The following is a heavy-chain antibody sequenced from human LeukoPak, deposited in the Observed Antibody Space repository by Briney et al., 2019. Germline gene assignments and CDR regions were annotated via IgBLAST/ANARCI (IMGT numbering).Heavy chain of an antibody. V-gene: IGHV4-59*01. J-gene: IGHJ6*02. CDR2: IYYSGST. CDR1: GGSISDYY. Sequence: PSETLSLTCTVSGGSISDYYWNWMRQPPGKGLEWIGYIYYSGSTNYNPSLKSRVTISVDTSKNQFSLNLSSVTAADTAMYYCARDRSPEGYYDSSHWDYYHGMDVWGQGTTVTVSS. CDR3: ARDRSPEGYYDSSHWDYYHGMDV. D-gene: IGHD3-22*01.